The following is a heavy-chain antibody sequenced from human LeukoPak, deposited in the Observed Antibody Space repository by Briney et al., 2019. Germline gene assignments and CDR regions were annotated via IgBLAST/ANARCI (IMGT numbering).Heavy chain of an antibody. Sequence: GGSLRLSCAASGFTFSSYSMNWVRQAPGKGLGWVSSISSSSSYVYYAASVSGRFTTSRDNAQNSLSLPMNSLRAEDTAVYYCARTPSLIGSSWPQLFDYSGEGTLVTAS. CDR3: ARTPSLIGSSWPQLFDY. CDR2: ISSSSSYV. CDR1: GFTFSSYS. V-gene: IGHV3-21*01. J-gene: IGHJ4*02. D-gene: IGHD6-13*01.